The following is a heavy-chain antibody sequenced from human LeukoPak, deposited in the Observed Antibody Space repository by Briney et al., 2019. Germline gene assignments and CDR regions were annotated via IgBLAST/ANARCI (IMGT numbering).Heavy chain of an antibody. Sequence: GGSLRLSCAPPGFTFSSYEMNWVRQAPGKGLEWVSYISSSGSTIYYAGSVKGRFTISRDNDKNSLYLQMNSLRAEDTAVYYCARADPSSGPTGYWGQGTLVTVSS. CDR1: GFTFSSYE. CDR2: ISSSGSTI. D-gene: IGHD3-10*01. V-gene: IGHV3-48*03. CDR3: ARADPSSGPTGY. J-gene: IGHJ4*02.